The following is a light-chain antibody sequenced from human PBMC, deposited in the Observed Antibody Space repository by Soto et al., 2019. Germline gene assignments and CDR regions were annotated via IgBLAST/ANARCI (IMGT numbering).Light chain of an antibody. CDR1: SSDIDVYDL. V-gene: IGLV2-14*02. J-gene: IGLJ2*01. CDR3: SSYTSSSTLV. Sequence: QSVLTQPASVSGSPGQSITISCTGTSSDIDVYDLVSWYRQYPGKAPKLMIYGVSKRPSGVSNRFSGSKSGNTASLTISGLLAEDEADYYCSSYTSSSTLVFGGGTKVTVL. CDR2: GVS.